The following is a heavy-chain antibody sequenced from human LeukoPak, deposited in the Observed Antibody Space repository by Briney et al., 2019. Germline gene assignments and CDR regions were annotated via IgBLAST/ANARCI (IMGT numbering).Heavy chain of an antibody. CDR3: ARDYTEQHNYARSGYYWKWFDP. CDR2: VYPSWSA. Sequence: SETLSLTCTVSGGSISSYYWSWIRQPAGKGLEWIGRVYPSWSADYNPSLKSRVTMSIDTSKNQFSLKLRSVTAADTAVYYCARDYTEQHNYARSGYYWKWFDPWGQGTLVTVSS. CDR1: GGSISSYY. D-gene: IGHD3-22*01. J-gene: IGHJ5*02. V-gene: IGHV4-4*07.